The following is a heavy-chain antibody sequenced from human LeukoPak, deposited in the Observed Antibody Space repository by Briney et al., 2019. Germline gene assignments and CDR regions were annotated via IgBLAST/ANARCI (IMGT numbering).Heavy chain of an antibody. CDR2: IKQDGSEK. J-gene: IGHJ5*02. Sequence: GGSLRLSCAASGFTFSSYWMSWVRQAPGKGLEWVANIKQDGSEKYYVDSVKGRFTISRDNAKNSLYLQMSSLRAEDTAVYYCARDLMSSISRGWFHPWGQGTLVTVSS. D-gene: IGHD2-2*01. CDR3: ARDLMSSISRGWFHP. V-gene: IGHV3-7*01. CDR1: GFTFSSYW.